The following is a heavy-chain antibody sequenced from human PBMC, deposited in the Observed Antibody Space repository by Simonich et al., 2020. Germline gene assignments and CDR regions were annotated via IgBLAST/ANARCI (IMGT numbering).Heavy chain of an antibody. V-gene: IGHV3-9*03. Sequence: EVQLVESGGGLVQPGRSLRLSCAASGFTFDDYAMHWVRQAPGKGLECVSGISLNSGSIGYADSVKGRFTISRDNAKNSLYLQMNSLRAEDMALYYCAKDRYSSSSGSFDYWGQGTLVTVSS. CDR3: AKDRYSSSSGSFDY. J-gene: IGHJ4*02. D-gene: IGHD6-6*01. CDR2: ISLNSGSI. CDR1: GFTFDDYA.